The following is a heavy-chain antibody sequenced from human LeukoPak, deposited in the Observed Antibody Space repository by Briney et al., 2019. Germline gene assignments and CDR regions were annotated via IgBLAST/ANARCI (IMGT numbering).Heavy chain of an antibody. J-gene: IGHJ4*02. V-gene: IGHV4-39*01. CDR1: GGSISSSSYY. Sequence: SETLSLTCTVSGGSISSSSYYWGWIRQPPGKGLEWIGSIYYSGSTYYNPSLKSRVTTSVDTSKNQFSLKRSSVTAADTAVYYCARPSETSIAARRWDFDYWGQGTLVTVSS. CDR3: ARPSETSIAARRWDFDY. D-gene: IGHD6-6*01. CDR2: IYYSGST.